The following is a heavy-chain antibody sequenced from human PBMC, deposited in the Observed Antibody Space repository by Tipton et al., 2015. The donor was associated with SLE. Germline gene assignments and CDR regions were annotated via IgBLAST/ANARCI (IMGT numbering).Heavy chain of an antibody. J-gene: IGHJ2*01. CDR3: ARALGGAQQLVRYFDL. CDR1: GGSISSYY. Sequence: TLSLTCTVSGGSISSYYWSWIRQPPGKGLEWIGYIYYSGSSNYNPSLKSRVTISVDTSKNQFSLKLSSVTAADTAVYYCARALGGAQQLVRYFDLWGRGTLVTVSS. V-gene: IGHV4-59*01. D-gene: IGHD6-13*01. CDR2: IYYSGSS.